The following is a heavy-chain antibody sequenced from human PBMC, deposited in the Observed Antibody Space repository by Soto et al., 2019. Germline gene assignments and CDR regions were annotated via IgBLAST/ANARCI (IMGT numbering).Heavy chain of an antibody. CDR3: TRGILTGLDYFDY. CDR1: GFTFSSHW. D-gene: IGHD1-1*01. Sequence: EVHLVESGGGLVQPGGSLRLSCAASGFTFSSHWMTWVRQTPGKGLEWVANINLDGSETYYVDSVTGRFTISRDNAKDSLNLQKSSLRVEDTAVYFCTRGILTGLDYFDYWGQGTQVIVSS. J-gene: IGHJ4*02. CDR2: INLDGSET. V-gene: IGHV3-7*04.